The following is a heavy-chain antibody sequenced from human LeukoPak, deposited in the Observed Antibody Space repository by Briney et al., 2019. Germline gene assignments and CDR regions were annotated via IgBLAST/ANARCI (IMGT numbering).Heavy chain of an antibody. CDR3: ARARYCSSTSCYPSRINWFDP. CDR1: GVSISSGGYS. V-gene: IGHV4-30-2*01. Sequence: PSQTLSLTCAVSGVSISSGGYSWSWIRQPPGKGLEWIGYIYHSGSTYYNPSLKSRVTISVDRSKNQFSLKLSSVTAADTAVYYCARARYCSSTSCYPSRINWFDPWGQGTLVTVSS. CDR2: IYHSGST. D-gene: IGHD2-2*01. J-gene: IGHJ5*02.